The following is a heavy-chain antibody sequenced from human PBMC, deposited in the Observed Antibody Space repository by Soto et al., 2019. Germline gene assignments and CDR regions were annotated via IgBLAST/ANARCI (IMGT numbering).Heavy chain of an antibody. Sequence: QVQLVQSGVEVKKPGASVKVSCKASGYTFTSYGISWVRQAPGQGLEWMGWISAYNGNTNYAQKLQGRVTMTTDKSTSRAYMERRGLRSDPTAGDYCAIEGVRSMVPQYGMEVWGQGTTVTVSS. D-gene: IGHD3-10*01. CDR1: GYTFTSYG. V-gene: IGHV1-18*04. J-gene: IGHJ6*02. CDR3: AIEGVRSMVPQYGMEV. CDR2: ISAYNGNT.